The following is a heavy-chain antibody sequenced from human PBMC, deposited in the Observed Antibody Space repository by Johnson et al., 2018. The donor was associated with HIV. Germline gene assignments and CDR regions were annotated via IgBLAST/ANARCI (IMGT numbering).Heavy chain of an antibody. CDR2: IKQDGSEK. J-gene: IGHJ3*02. CDR3: AREYYGSGSDAFDI. CDR1: GFTVSSNY. Sequence: VQLVESGGGLVQPGGSLRLSCAASGFTVSSNYMSWVRQAPGKGLEWVANIKQDGSEKYYVDSVKGRFTISRDNAKNSLYLQMNSLRAEDTAVYYCAREYYGSGSDAFDIWSQGTMVTVSS. D-gene: IGHD3-10*01. V-gene: IGHV3-7*01.